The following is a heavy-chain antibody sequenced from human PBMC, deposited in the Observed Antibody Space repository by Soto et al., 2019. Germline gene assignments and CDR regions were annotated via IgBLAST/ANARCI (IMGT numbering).Heavy chain of an antibody. V-gene: IGHV4-30-4*01. CDR1: GGSISSGDYY. D-gene: IGHD3-10*01. Sequence: QVQLQESGPGLVKPSQTLSLTCPVSGGSISSGDYYWSWIRKPPGTGLEWIGYIYYSGSTYYNPSRKSRFTISVETSQNHYSLKLSSVTAADTAVYYCARLKGVRGVIEAFDIWGQWTMVTVSS. CDR3: ARLKGVRGVIEAFDI. CDR2: IYYSGST. J-gene: IGHJ3*02.